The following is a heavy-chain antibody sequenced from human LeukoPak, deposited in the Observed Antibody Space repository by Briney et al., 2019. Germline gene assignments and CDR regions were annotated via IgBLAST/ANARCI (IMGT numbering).Heavy chain of an antibody. Sequence: PGRSLRLSCTASGFNFGDYGMSWFRQAPGQGLEWVGCIRSKSYGGAIEYAASVEGRFTISRDDSKSIAYLQMDSLKTEDTAVYFCTRVPIRTVTWIVVIWGHEAFDVWGPGTRVAVSS. D-gene: IGHD2-21*01. V-gene: IGHV3-49*03. CDR3: TRVPIRTVTWIVVIWGHEAFDV. CDR2: IRSKSYGGAI. J-gene: IGHJ3*01. CDR1: GFNFGDYG.